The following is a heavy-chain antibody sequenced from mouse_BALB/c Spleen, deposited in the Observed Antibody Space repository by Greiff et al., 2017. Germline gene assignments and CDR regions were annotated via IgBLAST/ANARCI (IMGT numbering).Heavy chain of an antibody. Sequence: EVKLQESGGGLVQPGGSRKLSCAASGFTFSSFGMHWVRQAPEKGLEWVAYISSGSSTIYYADTVKGRFTISRDNPKNTLFLQMTSLRSEDTAMYYCARTGYGNHYFDYWGQGTTLTVSS. CDR3: ARTGYGNHYFDY. CDR1: GFTFSSFG. V-gene: IGHV5-17*02. J-gene: IGHJ2*01. CDR2: ISSGSSTI. D-gene: IGHD2-10*02.